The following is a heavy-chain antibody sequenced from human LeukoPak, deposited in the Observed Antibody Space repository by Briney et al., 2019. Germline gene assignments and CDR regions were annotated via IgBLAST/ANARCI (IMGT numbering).Heavy chain of an antibody. V-gene: IGHV3-9*01. D-gene: IGHD3-22*01. CDR3: TKDYRGGYDSSGSFIN. CDR1: GFKFDDYA. J-gene: IGHJ4*02. CDR2: ISYNSGTR. Sequence: GGSLRLSCAGSGFKFDDYAMHWVGQAPGKGVEGVSGISYNSGTRGYADSVRGRFTISRDNAKNSLYLQMNSLRAEDTAFYYCTKDYRGGYDSSGSFINWGQGTLVTVSS.